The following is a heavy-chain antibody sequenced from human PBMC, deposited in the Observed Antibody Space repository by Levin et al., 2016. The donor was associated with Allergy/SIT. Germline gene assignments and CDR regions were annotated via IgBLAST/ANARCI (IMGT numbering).Heavy chain of an antibody. D-gene: IGHD2-15*01. J-gene: IGHJ3*02. CDR1: GFMFSSHW. CDR2: IKQDGSEK. V-gene: IGHV3-7*01. CDR3: ARPSGGTFDI. Sequence: GGSLRLSCAASGFMFSSHWMSWVRQTPGKGLEWVANIKQDGSEKYYVDSVKGRIAISRDNVKNLVYLQMNSLRVEDTAVYYCARPSGGTFDIWGQGTMVTVSS.